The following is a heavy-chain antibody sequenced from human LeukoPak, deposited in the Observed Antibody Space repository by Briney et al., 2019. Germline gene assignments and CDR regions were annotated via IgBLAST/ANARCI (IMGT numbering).Heavy chain of an antibody. Sequence: GGSLRLSCAASGFIFSNYAMTWVRQAPGKGLEWVSIIGGVSESFYYADSVKGRFTVSRDNSKDTLYLQINSLRDEDTAVYYCARRWLGDPYGMDVWGQGTTVSVSS. CDR1: GFIFSNYA. J-gene: IGHJ6*02. D-gene: IGHD3-10*01. CDR2: IGGVSESF. V-gene: IGHV3-23*01. CDR3: ARRWLGDPYGMDV.